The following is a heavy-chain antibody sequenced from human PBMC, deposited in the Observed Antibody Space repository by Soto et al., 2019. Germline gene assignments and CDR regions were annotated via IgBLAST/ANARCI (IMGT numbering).Heavy chain of an antibody. D-gene: IGHD3-9*01. V-gene: IGHV4-34*02. CDR1: GGSLSGSF. J-gene: IGHJ6*04. Sequence: QVHLQQWGAGVLKPSETLSLSCAVYGGSLSGSFWSWIRQPPGRGLEWMGEINHSGSTNYGPSLKRRVTIPVDTSKNQISLKLRSVTAADTAVYYCARGRPIWWVVRNFDTSVMDVWGKGTTVTVSS. CDR2: INHSGST. CDR3: ARGRPIWWVVRNFDTSVMDV.